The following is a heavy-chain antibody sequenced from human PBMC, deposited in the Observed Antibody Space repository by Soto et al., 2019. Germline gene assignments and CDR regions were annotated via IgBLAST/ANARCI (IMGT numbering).Heavy chain of an antibody. D-gene: IGHD6-13*01. J-gene: IGHJ4*02. CDR1: GGSISSSDYY. CDR3: AREEAAAGPAALDY. Sequence: SETLSLTCTVSGGSISSSDYYWGWIRQHPGKGLEWIGYIYYSGSTYYNPSLKSRVTISVDTSKNQFSLKLSSVTAADTAVYYCAREEAAAGPAALDYWGQGTLVTVSS. CDR2: IYYSGST. V-gene: IGHV4-31*03.